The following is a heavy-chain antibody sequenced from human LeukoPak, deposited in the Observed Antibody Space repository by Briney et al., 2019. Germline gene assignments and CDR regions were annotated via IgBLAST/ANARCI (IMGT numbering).Heavy chain of an antibody. CDR2: ISSSGSTI. Sequence: GGSLRLSCAASGFTFSDYYMSWIRQAPGKGLEWVSYISSSGSTIYYADSVKGRFTISRDNAKNSLYLQMNSLRAEDTAVYYCVRDERWLQKYYFDYWGQGTLVTVSS. CDR3: VRDERWLQKYYFDY. V-gene: IGHV3-11*01. CDR1: GFTFSDYY. D-gene: IGHD5-24*01. J-gene: IGHJ4*02.